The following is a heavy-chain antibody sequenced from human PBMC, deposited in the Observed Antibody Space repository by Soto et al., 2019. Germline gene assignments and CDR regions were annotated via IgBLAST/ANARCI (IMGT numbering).Heavy chain of an antibody. V-gene: IGHV3-11*01. D-gene: IGHD3-16*01. CDR1: GFTFSDYY. CDR2: ISGSGSTI. J-gene: IGHJ5*02. CDR3: ARDHWGSMKWFDP. Sequence: GGSLRLSCAASGFTFSDYYMSWIRQAPGKGLEWVSCISGSGSTIDYADSVKGRFTISRDNAKNSVYLQMNSLRAEDTAVYYCARDHWGSMKWFDPWGQGTLVTVSS.